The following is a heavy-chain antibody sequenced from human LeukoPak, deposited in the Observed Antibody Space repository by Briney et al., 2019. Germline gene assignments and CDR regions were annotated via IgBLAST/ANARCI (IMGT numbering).Heavy chain of an antibody. J-gene: IGHJ5*02. Sequence: PSETLSLTCTVSGGSISSYYCSWIRQPPGKGLEWIGSIYYSGSTYYNPSLKSRVTISVDTSKNQFSLKLSSVTAADTAVYYCARGGELGDWFDPWGQGTLVTVSS. D-gene: IGHD1-26*01. CDR3: ARGGELGDWFDP. CDR1: GGSISSYY. CDR2: IYYSGST. V-gene: IGHV4-39*01.